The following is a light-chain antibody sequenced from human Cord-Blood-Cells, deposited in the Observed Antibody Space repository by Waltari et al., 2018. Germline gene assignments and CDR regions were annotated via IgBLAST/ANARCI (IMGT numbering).Light chain of an antibody. Sequence: DIVMTQSPLSLPVTPGEPASISCRSSQSLLHSNGYNYLDWYLQKPGQSPQLLIYLGSNRASGVPDRFSGSGAGTDFTLKISRVEAEDVGVYYCMQALHRITGGQGTRLEIK. J-gene: IGKJ5*01. V-gene: IGKV2-28*01. CDR3: MQALHRIT. CDR2: LGS. CDR1: QSLLHSNGYNY.